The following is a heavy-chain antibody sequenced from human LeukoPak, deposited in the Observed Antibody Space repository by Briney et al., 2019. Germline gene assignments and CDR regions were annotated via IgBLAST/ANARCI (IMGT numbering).Heavy chain of an antibody. CDR1: GFTFSNE. CDR2: ISSSGSTI. CDR3: AELGITMIGGV. D-gene: IGHD3-10*02. Sequence: PGGSLRLSCAASGFTFSNEMNWVRQAPGKRLEWVSYISSSGSTIYYADSVKGRFTISRDNAKNSLYLQMNSLRAEDTAVYYCAELGITMIGGVWGKGTTVTISS. J-gene: IGHJ6*04. V-gene: IGHV3-48*03.